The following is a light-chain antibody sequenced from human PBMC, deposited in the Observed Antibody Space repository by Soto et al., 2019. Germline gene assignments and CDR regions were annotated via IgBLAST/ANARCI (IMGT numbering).Light chain of an antibody. Sequence: EVVVTQSPATLSVSPGERATLSCRASQSVSNRIAWYQQRPGQAPRLVVYGVSTRATDIPDRFSGSGSGTEFTLNISSLQSEDFAVYYCQHYDVWPTVTFRQGTKVEIK. J-gene: IGKJ1*01. CDR3: QHYDVWPTVT. V-gene: IGKV3-15*01. CDR2: GVS. CDR1: QSVSNR.